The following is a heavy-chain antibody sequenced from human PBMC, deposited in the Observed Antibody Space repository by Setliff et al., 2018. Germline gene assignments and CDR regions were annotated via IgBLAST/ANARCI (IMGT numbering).Heavy chain of an antibody. D-gene: IGHD3-22*01. CDR3: ARDHYDYYDSRQAFDI. CDR2: IYSSGTT. V-gene: IGHV4-61*09. Sequence: PSETLSLTCSVFGDSLTRSSSWWGWIRQPAGKGLEWIGNIYSSGTTKYNPSLKSRVTISVDTSKRQFSLNLLSVTAADTAVYYCARDHYDYYDSRQAFDIWGQGTMVTVSS. J-gene: IGHJ3*02. CDR1: GDSLTRSSSW.